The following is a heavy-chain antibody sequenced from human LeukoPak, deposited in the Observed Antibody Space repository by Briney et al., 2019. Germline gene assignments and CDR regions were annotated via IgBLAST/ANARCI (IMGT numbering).Heavy chain of an antibody. CDR2: ISSSGSTI. V-gene: IGHV3-11*01. CDR3: ARDRSSSSWYRWFDP. D-gene: IGHD6-13*01. J-gene: IGHJ5*02. Sequence: PGGSLRLSCAASGFTFSDYCMSWIRQAPGKGLEWVSYISSSGSTIYYADSVKGRFTISRDNAKNSLYLQMNSLRAEDTAVYYCARDRSSSSWYRWFDPWGQGTLVTVSS. CDR1: GFTFSDYC.